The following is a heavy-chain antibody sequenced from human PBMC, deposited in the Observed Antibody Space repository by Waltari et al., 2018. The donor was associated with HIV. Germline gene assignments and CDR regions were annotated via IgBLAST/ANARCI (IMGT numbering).Heavy chain of an antibody. D-gene: IGHD3-10*01. V-gene: IGHV3-7*04. Sequence: EVQLVESGGGLVQPGGSLRLSCAASGFTFSSYWMSWVRQAPGKGVECVANIKQDGSEKYYVDSVNGRFTISRDNAENSLYLQMNSLRAEDTAVYYCARGGFYGSGSKVNWGQGTLVTVSS. CDR1: GFTFSSYW. CDR2: IKQDGSEK. J-gene: IGHJ4*02. CDR3: ARGGFYGSGSKVN.